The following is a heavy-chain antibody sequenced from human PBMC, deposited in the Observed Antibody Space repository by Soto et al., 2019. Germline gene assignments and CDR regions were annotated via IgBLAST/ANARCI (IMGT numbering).Heavy chain of an antibody. CDR3: ARPRIAAAGFYFDY. V-gene: IGHV4-39*01. Sequence: SETLSRTCTVSGGSISSSIYYWGWIRQPPGKGLEWIGSIYYSGSTYYNPSLKSRVTISVDTSKNQFSLKLSSVTAADTAVYYCARPRIAAAGFYFDYWGQGTLVTVSS. CDR2: IYYSGST. D-gene: IGHD6-13*01. CDR1: GGSISSSIYY. J-gene: IGHJ4*02.